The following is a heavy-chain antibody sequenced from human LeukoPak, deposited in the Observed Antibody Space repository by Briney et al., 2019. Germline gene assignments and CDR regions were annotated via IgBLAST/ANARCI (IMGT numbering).Heavy chain of an antibody. CDR1: GFTFSSYA. D-gene: IGHD2-15*01. CDR2: ISGSGGST. Sequence: GGSLRLSCAASGFTFSSYAMSWVRQAPGKGLEWVSAISGSGGSTYYADSVKGRFTISRDNSKNTLYLQVDSLRAEDTAVYYCARDGSSHWELDYWGQGTLVTVSS. CDR3: ARDGSSHWELDY. J-gene: IGHJ4*02. V-gene: IGHV3-23*01.